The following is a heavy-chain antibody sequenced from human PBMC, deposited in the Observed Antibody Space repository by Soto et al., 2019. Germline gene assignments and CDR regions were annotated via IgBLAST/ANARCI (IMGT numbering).Heavy chain of an antibody. J-gene: IGHJ5*02. Sequence: TLSLTCAVSGGSISSGGYSWSWIRQPPGRGLEWIGYIYHSGSTYYNPSLKSRVTISVDRSKNQFSLKLSSVTAADTAVYYCARSNDFWSGYYSGWFDPWGQGTLVTVSS. V-gene: IGHV4-30-2*01. CDR2: IYHSGST. CDR1: GGSISSGGYS. CDR3: ARSNDFWSGYYSGWFDP. D-gene: IGHD3-3*01.